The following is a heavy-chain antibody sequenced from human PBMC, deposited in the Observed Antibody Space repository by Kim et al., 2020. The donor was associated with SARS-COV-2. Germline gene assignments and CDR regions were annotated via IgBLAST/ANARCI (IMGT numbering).Heavy chain of an antibody. CDR1: GYSFTTYW. D-gene: IGHD5-18*01. J-gene: IGHJ6*02. CDR2: IYPDDSDT. V-gene: IGHV5-51*01. CDR3: ARRNTAMVTNYYYGMDV. Sequence: GESLKISCKGSGYSFTTYWIGWVRQMPGKGLEWMGIIYPDDSDTRYSPSFQGQVTISADKSISTAYLQWSSLKASDTAMYYCARRNTAMVTNYYYGMDVWGQGTTVTVSS.